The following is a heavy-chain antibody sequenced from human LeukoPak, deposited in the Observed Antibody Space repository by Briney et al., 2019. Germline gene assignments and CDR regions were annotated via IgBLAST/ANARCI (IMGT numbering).Heavy chain of an antibody. D-gene: IGHD3-10*01. CDR3: ARDGEYGTGSYYRGCFDY. V-gene: IGHV1-2*02. CDR2: INPDTGGT. J-gene: IGHJ4*02. CDR1: GYTFTDYY. Sequence: ASVNVSCKASGYTFTDYYIHWVRQAPGQGLEWMGWINPDTGGTNYAQKFQGRVTMTRDTSISTTYMDLGSLGSDDTAVYYCARDGEYGTGSYYRGCFDYWGQGTLVTVSS.